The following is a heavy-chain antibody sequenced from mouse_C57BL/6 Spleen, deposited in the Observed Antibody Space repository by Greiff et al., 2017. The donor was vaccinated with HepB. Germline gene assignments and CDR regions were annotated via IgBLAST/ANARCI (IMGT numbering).Heavy chain of an antibody. J-gene: IGHJ1*03. CDR3: ARATTPTGYFDV. Sequence: QVQLQQPGAELVKPGASVKLSCKASGYTFTSYWMQWVKQRPGQGLEWIGEIDPSDSDTNYNKKLKGKATLTVDTSSSTAYMQLSSLTSEDSAVYYCARATTPTGYFDVWGTGTTVTVSS. CDR1: GYTFTSYW. V-gene: IGHV1-50*01. CDR2: IDPSDSDT. D-gene: IGHD1-1*01.